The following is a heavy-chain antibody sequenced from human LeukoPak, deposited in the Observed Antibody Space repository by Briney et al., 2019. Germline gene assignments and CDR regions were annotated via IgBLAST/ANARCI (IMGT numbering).Heavy chain of an antibody. D-gene: IGHD3-10*01. CDR3: VRGVINWFDP. Sequence: SETLSLTCTVSGVSISSYYWSWIRQPPGKGPEWIGYIYYSGSINYNPSLKSRVTISVDTSKNQFSLKLSSVTAADTAVYYCVRGVINWFDPWGQGTLVTVSS. CDR1: GVSISSYY. V-gene: IGHV4-59*01. CDR2: IYYSGSI. J-gene: IGHJ5*02.